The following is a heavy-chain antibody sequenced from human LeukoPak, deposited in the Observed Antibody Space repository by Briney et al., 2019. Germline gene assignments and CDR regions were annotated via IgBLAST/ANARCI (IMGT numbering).Heavy chain of an antibody. CDR2: ISSSSSYI. D-gene: IGHD2-2*02. Sequence: GSLRLSCAASGFTFSSYSMKWVRQAPGKGLGWVSSISSSSSYIYYADSVKGRFTISRDNAKNSLYLQMNSLRAEDTAVYYCARGAAAAIRGTLFDYWGQGTLVTVSS. V-gene: IGHV3-21*01. CDR1: GFTFSSYS. CDR3: ARGAAAAIRGTLFDY. J-gene: IGHJ4*02.